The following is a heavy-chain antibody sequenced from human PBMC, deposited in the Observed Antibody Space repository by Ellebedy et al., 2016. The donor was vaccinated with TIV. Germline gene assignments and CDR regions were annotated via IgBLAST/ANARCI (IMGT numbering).Heavy chain of an antibody. Sequence: GESLKISXAASGFTFSSYWMSWVRQAPGKGLEWVANIKQDGSEKYYVDSVKGRFTIYRDNAKNSLYLQMNSLRAEDMALYYCARDFGDFWGQGTLVTVSP. D-gene: IGHD3-10*01. J-gene: IGHJ4*02. CDR3: ARDFGDF. CDR1: GFTFSSYW. V-gene: IGHV3-7*03. CDR2: IKQDGSEK.